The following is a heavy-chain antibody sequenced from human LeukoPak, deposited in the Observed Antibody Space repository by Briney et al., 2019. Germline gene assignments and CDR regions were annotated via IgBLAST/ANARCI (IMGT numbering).Heavy chain of an antibody. D-gene: IGHD4-17*01. CDR1: GGSISSYY. CDR3: ARDVVPDYGDYGCWFDP. V-gene: IGHV4-59*01. CDR2: IYYSGST. J-gene: IGHJ5*02. Sequence: PSETLSLTCTVSGGSISSYYWSWLRQPPGKGLEWIGYIYYSGSTNYNPSLKSRVTISVDTSKNQFSLKLSSVTAADSAVYYCARDVVPDYGDYGCWFDPWGQGTLVTVSS.